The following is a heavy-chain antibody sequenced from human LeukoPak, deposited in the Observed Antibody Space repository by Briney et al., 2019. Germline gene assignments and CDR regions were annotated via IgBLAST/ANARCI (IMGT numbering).Heavy chain of an antibody. CDR1: GFTFSDYY. Sequence: GGSLRLSCAASGFTFSDYYMSRVRQAPGEGLEWVSYISGSGSMLHYADSVKGLSTISRDNAKNSLYLQMNSLRAEDMALYYCAKDGCSSTSCYTFDYCGQGTLITVSS. V-gene: IGHV3-11*01. D-gene: IGHD2-2*02. CDR3: AKDGCSSTSCYTFDY. J-gene: IGHJ4*02. CDR2: ISGSGSML.